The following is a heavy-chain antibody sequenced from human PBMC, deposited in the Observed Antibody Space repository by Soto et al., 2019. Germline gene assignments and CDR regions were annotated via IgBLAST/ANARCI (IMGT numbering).Heavy chain of an antibody. V-gene: IGHV4-31*03. Sequence: SETLSLTCTVSGGSITSRGYYWSWIRQLPGRGLEWIGYIYFSGTTYYNPSLRSRLSISVDTSKNQFSLKLSSVIAADTAMYYCTRVSSSSWHRGPFDYWGQGTLVTVSS. CDR2: IYFSGTT. CDR1: GGSITSRGYY. CDR3: TRVSSSSWHRGPFDY. J-gene: IGHJ4*02. D-gene: IGHD6-13*01.